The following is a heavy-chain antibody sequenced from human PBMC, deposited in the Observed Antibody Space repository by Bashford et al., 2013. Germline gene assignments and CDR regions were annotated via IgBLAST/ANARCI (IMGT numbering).Heavy chain of an antibody. CDR3: AREGGGWFGAFDI. CDR1: GGSISSSNYF. Sequence: SETLSLTCTVSGGSISSSNYFWGWIRQRPGKGLEWLGSTRYGGATFYNPSLKSRVTISVDTSKSQVSLKLTSVTAADTAVYYCAREGGGWFGAFDIWGQGTMVTVSS. CDR2: TRYGGAT. V-gene: IGHV4-39*07. J-gene: IGHJ3*02. D-gene: IGHD6-19*01.